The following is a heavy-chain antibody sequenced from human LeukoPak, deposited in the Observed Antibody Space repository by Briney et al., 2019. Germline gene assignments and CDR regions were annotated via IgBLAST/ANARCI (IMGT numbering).Heavy chain of an antibody. V-gene: IGHV3-23*01. Sequence: GGSLRLSCAASGFTFSSYAMSWVRQAPGKGLEWVSAISGSGGSTYYADSVKGRFTISRDNSKNTLYLQMNSLRAEDTAVYDCAKAPGIRGGATFYFDYWGQGTLVTVSS. D-gene: IGHD1-26*01. CDR2: ISGSGGST. J-gene: IGHJ4*02. CDR3: AKAPGIRGGATFYFDY. CDR1: GFTFSSYA.